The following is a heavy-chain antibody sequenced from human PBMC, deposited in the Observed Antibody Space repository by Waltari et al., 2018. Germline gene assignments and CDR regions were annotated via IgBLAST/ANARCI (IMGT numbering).Heavy chain of an antibody. J-gene: IGHJ6*03. CDR1: GFSISNYE. Sequence: EMQVVESGGGLVQPGGSLRLSCEASGFSISNYEMNWIRQAPGKGLEWVSYISNIGSTMYYADSVKGRFTISRDNAKNSLYLEMNSLRAEDTAIYYCARPSTEYYYYYYYMDVWGKGTTVTVS. V-gene: IGHV3-48*03. CDR3: ARPSTEYYYYYYYMDV. CDR2: ISNIGSTM.